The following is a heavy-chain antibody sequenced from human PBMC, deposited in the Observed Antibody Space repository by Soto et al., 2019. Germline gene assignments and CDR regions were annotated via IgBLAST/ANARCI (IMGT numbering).Heavy chain of an antibody. CDR2: IIPIFGTA. V-gene: IGHV1-69*13. Sequence: GASVKVSCXSSGGTFSSYAINWVRQAPGQGLEWMGGIIPIFGTANYAQNFQDRVTITADVSTNTAYMELSSLRSADTAMYYCARENRYFFYGMDVWGQGTTVTVSS. CDR1: GGTFSSYA. CDR3: ARENRYFFYGMDV. J-gene: IGHJ6*02.